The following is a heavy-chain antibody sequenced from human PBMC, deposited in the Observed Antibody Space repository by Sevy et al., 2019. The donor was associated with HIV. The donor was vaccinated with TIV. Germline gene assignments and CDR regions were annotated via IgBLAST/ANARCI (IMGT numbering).Heavy chain of an antibody. V-gene: IGHV3-30-3*01. D-gene: IGHD2-8*01. CDR2: ISYDWTYK. Sequence: GGSLRLSCAVSGFSFGHYAFHWVRQAPGKGLEWVSLISYDWTYKYYADSVKGRFTISRDNSKNTLYLQMNSLRGNDTAVYYCARVAVSYCTNDCYHRFDYWGPGALVTVSS. CDR3: ARVAVSYCTNDCYHRFDY. CDR1: GFSFGHYA. J-gene: IGHJ4*02.